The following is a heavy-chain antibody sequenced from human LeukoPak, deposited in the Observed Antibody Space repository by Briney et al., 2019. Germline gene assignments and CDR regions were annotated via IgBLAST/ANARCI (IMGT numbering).Heavy chain of an antibody. CDR2: ISGSGDST. J-gene: IGHJ4*02. V-gene: IGHV3-23*01. CDR3: ARIAAAAYWGAYCFDY. D-gene: IGHD6-13*01. CDR1: GFTFSSYA. Sequence: GGSLRLSCAASGFTFSSYAMNWVRQAPGKGLEWVSAISGSGDSTYYADSVKGRFTISRDISKNTLYLQMNSLRAEDTAVFFCARIAAAAYWGAYCFDYWGQGTLVTVSS.